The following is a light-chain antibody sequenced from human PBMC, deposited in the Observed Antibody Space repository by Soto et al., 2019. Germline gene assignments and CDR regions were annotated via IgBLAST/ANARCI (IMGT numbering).Light chain of an antibody. V-gene: IGLV2-14*03. CDR2: DVN. J-gene: IGLJ1*01. CDR3: NSYTISSTHV. Sequence: QSALTQPASVSGSPGQSITISCAGTSSDVGAYDLVSWYQQHPDKVPKLLIYDVNNRPSGVSNRFSGSKSGNTASLTIAGLQAEDEADYYCNSYTISSTHVFGTGTKVTVL. CDR1: SSDVGAYDL.